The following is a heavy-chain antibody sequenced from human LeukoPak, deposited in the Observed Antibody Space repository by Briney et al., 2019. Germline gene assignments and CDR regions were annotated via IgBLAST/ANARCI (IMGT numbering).Heavy chain of an antibody. CDR2: INPGDSDT. CDR3: ARSRIAAPGTSDY. V-gene: IGHV5-51*01. CDR1: GYSFTSYW. J-gene: IGHJ4*02. Sequence: GESLKISCKGSGYSFTSYWIAWVRQMPGKGLEWMGIINPGDSDTRYSPSFQGQVTISADKSITTAYLQWSRLEAQDTAMYFCARSRIAAPGTSDYWGQGTLVTVSS. D-gene: IGHD6-13*01.